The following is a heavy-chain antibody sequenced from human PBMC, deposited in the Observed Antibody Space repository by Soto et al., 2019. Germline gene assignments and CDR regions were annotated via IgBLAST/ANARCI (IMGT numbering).Heavy chain of an antibody. CDR3: ARDGVLCDGGRCYGIPLDV. Sequence: EVQLVESGGGLVQPGGSLRLSCAASGFTVSSKYMTWVRQAPGKGLEWVSLIQSGGTTYYADSVKGRFTISRDTSENTLLLQMDSLRFEDTAVYYCARDGVLCDGGRCYGIPLDVSGKGTTVTVSS. V-gene: IGHV3-66*01. CDR2: IQSGGTT. CDR1: GFTVSSKY. J-gene: IGHJ6*04. D-gene: IGHD2-15*01.